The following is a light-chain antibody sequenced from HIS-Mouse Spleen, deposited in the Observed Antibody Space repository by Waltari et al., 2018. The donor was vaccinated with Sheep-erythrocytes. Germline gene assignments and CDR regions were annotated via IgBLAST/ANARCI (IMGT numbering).Light chain of an antibody. V-gene: IGLV2-23*01. CDR2: EGS. CDR1: SSAVGSYNL. Sequence: QSALTQPASVSGSPGQSITISCTGTSSAVGSYNLVSWYHQHPGKAPKLMIYEGSKRPSGVSTRFSGSKSGNTASLTISGLQAEDEADYYCCSYAGSSTPWVFGGGTKLTVL. CDR3: CSYAGSSTPWV. J-gene: IGLJ3*02.